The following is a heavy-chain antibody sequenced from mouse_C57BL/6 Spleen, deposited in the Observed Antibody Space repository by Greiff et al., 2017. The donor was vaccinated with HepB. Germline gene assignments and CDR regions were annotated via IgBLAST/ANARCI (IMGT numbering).Heavy chain of an antibody. Sequence: VQLVESGAELVRPGTSVKVSCKASGYAFTNYLIEWVKQRPGQGLEWIGVINPGSGGTNYNEKFKGKATLTADKSSSTAYMQLSSLTSEDSAVYFCAREGPITTVVGYFDYWGQGTTLTVSS. J-gene: IGHJ2*01. D-gene: IGHD1-1*01. CDR3: AREGPITTVVGYFDY. V-gene: IGHV1-54*01. CDR1: GYAFTNYL. CDR2: INPGSGGT.